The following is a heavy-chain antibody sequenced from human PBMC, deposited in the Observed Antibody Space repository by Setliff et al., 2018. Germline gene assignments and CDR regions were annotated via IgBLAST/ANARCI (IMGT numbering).Heavy chain of an antibody. J-gene: IGHJ6*03. CDR1: GFTFSGSW. Sequence: GGSLRLSCTASGFTFSGSWMAWVRQAPGKGLEWVANIKPDGRIRNYVDSVRGRFTISRDNAKNSLFLQMNSLRVEDTAVYYCTRLALTGYDSSGYYYALDYYYYMDVWGKGTTVTVSS. CDR2: IKPDGRIR. CDR3: TRLALTGYDSSGYYYALDYYYYMDV. D-gene: IGHD3-22*01. V-gene: IGHV3-7*03.